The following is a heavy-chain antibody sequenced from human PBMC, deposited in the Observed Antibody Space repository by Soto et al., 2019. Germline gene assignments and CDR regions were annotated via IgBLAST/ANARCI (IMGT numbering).Heavy chain of an antibody. CDR1: GGMFITYC. CDR3: ARSGYSSHGMDV. V-gene: IGHV5-51*01. Sequence: VFLTISCKVSGGMFITYCVGWVRKMPGKGLEWMGIIYPTDSDTRYSPSFQGQVTISADKSITTAYLQWSSLRASDTAVYYCARSGYSSHGMDVWCQGTTGSV. J-gene: IGHJ6*02. CDR2: IYPTDSDT. D-gene: IGHD5-12*01.